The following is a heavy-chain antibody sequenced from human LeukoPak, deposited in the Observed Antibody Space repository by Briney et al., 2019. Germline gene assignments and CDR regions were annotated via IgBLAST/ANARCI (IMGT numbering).Heavy chain of an antibody. CDR1: GGSISSGGYS. CDR2: IYHSGST. D-gene: IGHD5-18*01. J-gene: IGHJ4*02. Sequence: SETLSLTCAVSGGSISSGGYSWSWIRQPPGKGLEWIGYIYHSGSTYYNPSLKSRVTISVDTSKNQFSLKLSSVTAADTAVYYCARTARGYSYGLSDYWGQGTLVTVSS. CDR3: ARTARGYSYGLSDY. V-gene: IGHV4-30-2*01.